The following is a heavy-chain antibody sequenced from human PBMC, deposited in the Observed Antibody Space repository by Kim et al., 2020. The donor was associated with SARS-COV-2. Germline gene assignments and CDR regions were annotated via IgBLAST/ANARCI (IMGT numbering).Heavy chain of an antibody. V-gene: IGHV4-34*01. D-gene: IGHD4-17*01. CDR3: ARGPVTTVTRDWFDP. J-gene: IGHJ5*02. Sequence: PSLKSRVTTSVDTSKTQFSLKLSSVAAADTSVYYCARGPVTTVTRDWFDPWSQGTLVTVSS.